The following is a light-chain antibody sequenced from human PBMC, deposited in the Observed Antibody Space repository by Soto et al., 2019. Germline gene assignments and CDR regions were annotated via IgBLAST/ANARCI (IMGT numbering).Light chain of an antibody. J-gene: IGKJ1*01. V-gene: IGKV3-20*01. CDR2: GAS. CDR3: QQYGRSWT. CDR1: QSVSSSY. Sequence: EIVLTQSPGTLSLSPGERATLSCRASQSVSSSYLAWYQQKPGQAPRVLIYGASSRATGIPDRFSGSGSGTDFTLTISRLEPEDFAVYYCQQYGRSWTFGQGTKVEIK.